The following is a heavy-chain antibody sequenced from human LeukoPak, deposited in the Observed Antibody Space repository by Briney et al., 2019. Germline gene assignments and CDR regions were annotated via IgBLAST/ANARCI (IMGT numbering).Heavy chain of an antibody. J-gene: IGHJ3*02. CDR2: INPNSGGT. Sequence: GASVKVSCKASGYTFTDYYRHWVRQAPGQGLEWMGWINPNSGGTDYAQKFQGRVTMTRDTSISTAYMELSRLRSDDTAVYYCASSVDTAMTSDVGFDIWGQGTMVTVSS. D-gene: IGHD5-18*01. V-gene: IGHV1-2*02. CDR3: ASSVDTAMTSDVGFDI. CDR1: GYTFTDYY.